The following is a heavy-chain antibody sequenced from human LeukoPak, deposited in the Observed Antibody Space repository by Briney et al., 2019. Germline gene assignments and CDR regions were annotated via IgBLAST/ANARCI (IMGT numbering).Heavy chain of an antibody. CDR1: GYTFTSYA. D-gene: IGHD2-15*01. V-gene: IGHV7-4-1*02. CDR2: INTNTGNP. Sequence: ASVKVSCKASGYTFTSYAMNWVRQAPGQGLEWMGWINTNTGNPTYAQGFTGRFVFSLDTSVSTAYLQISSLKAEDTAVYYCARAEYCSGGSCYSPDAFDIWGQGTMVTVSS. J-gene: IGHJ3*02. CDR3: ARAEYCSGGSCYSPDAFDI.